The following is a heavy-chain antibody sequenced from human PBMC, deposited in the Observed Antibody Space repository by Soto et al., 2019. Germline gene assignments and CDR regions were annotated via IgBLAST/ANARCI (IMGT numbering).Heavy chain of an antibody. CDR2: IKQDGSEK. J-gene: IGHJ4*02. CDR3: ARDGDGYNGGYGDYFDY. Sequence: HPGGSLRLSCAASGFTFSSYWMSWVRQAPGKGLEWVANIKQDGSEKYYVDSVKGRFTISRDNAKNSLYLQMNSLRAEDTAVYYCARDGDGYNGGYGDYFDYWGQGTLVTVSS. D-gene: IGHD5-12*01. CDR1: GFTFSSYW. V-gene: IGHV3-7*01.